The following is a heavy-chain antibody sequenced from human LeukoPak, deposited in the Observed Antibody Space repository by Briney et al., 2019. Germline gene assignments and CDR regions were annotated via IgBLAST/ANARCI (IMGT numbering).Heavy chain of an antibody. CDR1: GFTFSSYA. CDR3: ARDPIRARGAFDI. D-gene: IGHD6-6*01. Sequence: GRSLRLSCAASGFTFSSYAMHWVGQAPGKGLEWVAVISYDGSNKYYADSVKGRFTISRDNSKNTLYLQMNSLRAEDTAVYYCARDPIRARGAFDIWGQGTMVTVSS. CDR2: ISYDGSNK. J-gene: IGHJ3*02. V-gene: IGHV3-30*01.